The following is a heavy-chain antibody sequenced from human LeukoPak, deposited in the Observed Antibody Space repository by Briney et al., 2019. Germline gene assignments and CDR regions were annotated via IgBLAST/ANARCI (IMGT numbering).Heavy chain of an antibody. Sequence: PGGSLRLPCAASGFTFSSYSMNWVRQAPGKGLEWVSSISSSSSYIYYADSVKGRFTISRDNAKNSLYLQMNSLRAEDTAVYYCAREGIKYQLLLDYWGQGTLVTVSS. J-gene: IGHJ4*02. D-gene: IGHD2-2*01. CDR2: ISSSSSYI. CDR3: AREGIKYQLLLDY. CDR1: GFTFSSYS. V-gene: IGHV3-21*01.